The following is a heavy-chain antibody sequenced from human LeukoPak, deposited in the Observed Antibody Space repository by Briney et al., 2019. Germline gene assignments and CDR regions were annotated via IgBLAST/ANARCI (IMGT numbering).Heavy chain of an antibody. Sequence: GASVKVSCKASGGNFSNYANSWVRQAPGQGLEWMGGIIPIFGTANYAQKFQGRVTIIADESMNTAYMELSSLRSDDTAVYYCARGDYWGQGTLVTVSS. V-gene: IGHV1-69*13. CDR2: IIPIFGTA. CDR3: ARGDY. CDR1: GGNFSNYA. J-gene: IGHJ4*02.